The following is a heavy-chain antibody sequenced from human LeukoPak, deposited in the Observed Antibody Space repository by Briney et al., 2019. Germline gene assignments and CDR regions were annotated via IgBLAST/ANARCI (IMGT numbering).Heavy chain of an antibody. CDR2: ISSTGGST. V-gene: IGHV3-23*01. CDR3: ARRGESTNYGDYRFDS. Sequence: PGGSLRLSCTVSGFTFSSYAMSWVRQAPGKGLEWVSAISSTGGSTYHADSVKGRFTISRDNSKNTLYLQMNSLRVEDTAVYYCARRGESTNYGDYRFDSWGQGTLVIVSS. J-gene: IGHJ4*02. D-gene: IGHD4-17*01. CDR1: GFTFSSYA.